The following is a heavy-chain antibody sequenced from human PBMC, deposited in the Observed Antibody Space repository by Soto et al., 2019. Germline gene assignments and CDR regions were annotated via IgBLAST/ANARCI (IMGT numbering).Heavy chain of an antibody. J-gene: IGHJ4*02. CDR1: GFSLSTTAEG. CDR2: IYWDDDE. CDR3: AHGSCSSADCYPNPYLDY. Sequence: ITLKESGPTLVKHTQTLTLTCTFSGFSLSTTAEGVGWIRQPPGKALEWLALIYWDDDERYSPSLKSRLTITKDTSKNQVVLTMTNVDPVDTATYYCAHGSCSSADCYPNPYLDYWGQGILVTVSS. D-gene: IGHD2-2*01. V-gene: IGHV2-5*02.